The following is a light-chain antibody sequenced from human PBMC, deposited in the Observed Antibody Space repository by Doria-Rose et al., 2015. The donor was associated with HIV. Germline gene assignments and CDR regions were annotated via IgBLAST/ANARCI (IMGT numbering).Light chain of an antibody. J-gene: IGKJ1*01. CDR3: QESYSTPGT. Sequence: PPSSLFSSVGDRFTITCRARQSISSYLNWYQQKPGKAPKLLIYAASSLHSGVPSRIRGSGSGTDFTLTISSLQPEDFATYYCQESYSTPGTFGQGTKVDIK. CDR1: QSISSY. CDR2: AAS. V-gene: IGKV1-39*01.